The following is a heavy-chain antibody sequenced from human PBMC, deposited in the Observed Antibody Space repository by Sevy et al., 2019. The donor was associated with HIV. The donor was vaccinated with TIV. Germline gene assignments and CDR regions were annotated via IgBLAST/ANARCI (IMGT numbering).Heavy chain of an antibody. Sequence: GGSLRLSCAASGFTFSSYGMHWVRQAPGKGLEWVAVIWYDRSNKYYADSVKGRFTISRDNSKNTLYLQMNSLRAEDTAVYYCARERDYYDSSGVDYWGQGTLVTVSS. D-gene: IGHD3-22*01. V-gene: IGHV3-33*01. CDR3: ARERDYYDSSGVDY. CDR1: GFTFSSYG. CDR2: IWYDRSNK. J-gene: IGHJ4*02.